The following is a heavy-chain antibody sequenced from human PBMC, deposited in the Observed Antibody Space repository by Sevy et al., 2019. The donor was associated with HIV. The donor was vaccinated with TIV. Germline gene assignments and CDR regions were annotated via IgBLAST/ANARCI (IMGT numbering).Heavy chain of an antibody. Sequence: ASVKVSCKASGYTFTSYDINWVRQATGQGLEWMGWMNPNSGNTGYAQKFQGRVTMTRNTSISTAYMELSSLRSEDTAVYYCARILRYFDWLLGGAFDIWGQGTMVTVSS. CDR2: MNPNSGNT. CDR3: ARILRYFDWLLGGAFDI. D-gene: IGHD3-9*01. V-gene: IGHV1-8*01. CDR1: GYTFTSYD. J-gene: IGHJ3*02.